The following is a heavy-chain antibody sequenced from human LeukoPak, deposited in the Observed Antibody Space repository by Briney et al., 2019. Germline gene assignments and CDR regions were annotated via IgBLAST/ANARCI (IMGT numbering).Heavy chain of an antibody. J-gene: IGHJ1*01. D-gene: IGHD6-13*01. CDR3: ARVAAGIGFFQH. CDR1: GGSFSGYY. V-gene: IGHV4-34*01. CDR2: IHHSGST. Sequence: SETLSLTCAVYGGSFSGYYWSWIRQPPGKGLEWIGNIHHSGSTYYNPSLKSRVTISVDTSKNQLSLKLSSVTAADTAVYYCARVAAGIGFFQHWGQGTLVTVSS.